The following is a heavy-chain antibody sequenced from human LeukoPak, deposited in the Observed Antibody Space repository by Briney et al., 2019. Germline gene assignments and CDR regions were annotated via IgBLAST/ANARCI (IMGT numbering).Heavy chain of an antibody. D-gene: IGHD5-24*01. J-gene: IGHJ4*02. CDR3: ARISDGYNYVTTQLDY. Sequence: SETLSLTCTVSGGSISSYYWSWIRQPPGKGLEWIGYIYYSGSTNYNPSLESRVTISVDTSKNQFTLKLSSVTAEDTAVYYCARISDGYNYVTTQLDYWGQGTLVTVSS. CDR2: IYYSGST. CDR1: GGSISSYY. V-gene: IGHV4-59*01.